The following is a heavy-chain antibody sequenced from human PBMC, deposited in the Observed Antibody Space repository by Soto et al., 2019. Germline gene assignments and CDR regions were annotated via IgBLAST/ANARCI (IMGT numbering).Heavy chain of an antibody. D-gene: IGHD6-13*01. CDR1: GGSIRNYF. Sequence: XETLYLTCTVSGGSIRNYFWTWIRQPPGRGLDWIGYIHYSGTTSFFPSYNPSLRSRVTISEDTSKNQFSLKLLSVTTADTAVYFCAAGEASSRNLAPYYLDFWGQGTLVTVSS. CDR3: AAGEASSRNLAPYYLDF. CDR2: IHYSGTT. J-gene: IGHJ4*02. V-gene: IGHV4-59*01.